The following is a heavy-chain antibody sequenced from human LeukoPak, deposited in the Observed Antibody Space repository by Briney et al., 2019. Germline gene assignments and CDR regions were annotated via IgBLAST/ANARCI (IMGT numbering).Heavy chain of an antibody. CDR2: ISAYNGNT. CDR3: ARAAGSAVVAATPNYYYYGMDV. Sequence: GASVKVSCKASGYTFTSYGISWVRQAPGQVLEWMGWISAYNGNTNYAQKLQGRVTMTTDTSTSTAYMELRSLRSDDTAVYYCARAAGSAVVAATPNYYYYGMDVWGQGTTVTVSS. CDR1: GYTFTSYG. D-gene: IGHD2-15*01. V-gene: IGHV1-18*01. J-gene: IGHJ6*02.